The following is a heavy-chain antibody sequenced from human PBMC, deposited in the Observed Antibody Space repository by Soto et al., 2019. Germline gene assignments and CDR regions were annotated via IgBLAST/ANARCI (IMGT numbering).Heavy chain of an antibody. Sequence: EVQLVESGGGLVKPGGSLRLSCAASGFTFSTYAMSWVRQAPGKGLEWVSSISGGGGNTYYADSVKGRFSISRDNSKNTLYLQMNGLRAEDTALYYCAKKDGTDGYYDAFDIWGRGTMVTVSS. CDR2: ISGGGGNT. CDR1: GFTFSTYA. D-gene: IGHD3-22*01. CDR3: AKKDGTDGYYDAFDI. J-gene: IGHJ3*02. V-gene: IGHV3-23*04.